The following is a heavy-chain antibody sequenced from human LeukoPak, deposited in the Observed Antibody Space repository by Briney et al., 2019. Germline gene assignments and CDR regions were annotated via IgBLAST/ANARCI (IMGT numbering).Heavy chain of an antibody. CDR3: ARAKGSLVGATDY. V-gene: IGHV3-21*01. CDR2: ISSSSSYI. D-gene: IGHD1-26*01. CDR1: GFTFSSYS. Sequence: PGGSLRLSCADSGFTFSSYSMNWVRQAPGKGLEWVSSISSSSSYIYYADSVKGRFTISRDNAKNSLYLQMNSLRAEDTAVYYCARAKGSLVGATDYWGQGTLVTVSS. J-gene: IGHJ4*02.